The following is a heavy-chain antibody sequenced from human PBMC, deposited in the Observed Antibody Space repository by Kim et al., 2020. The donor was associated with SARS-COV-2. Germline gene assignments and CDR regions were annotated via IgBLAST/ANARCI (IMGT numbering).Heavy chain of an antibody. V-gene: IGHV3-33*08. CDR1: GFTFSSYA. CDR3: ARERGCGGDCGNYYYGMGV. J-gene: IGHJ6*02. CDR2: IWYDGSNK. D-gene: IGHD2-21*02. Sequence: GGSLRLSCAASGFTFSSYAMHWVRQAPGKGLEWVSAIWYDGSNKYYADSVKGRFTISRDNSKNTLYLQMNSLRAEDTAVYYCARERGCGGDCGNYYYGMGVGAEGTTHPVPS.